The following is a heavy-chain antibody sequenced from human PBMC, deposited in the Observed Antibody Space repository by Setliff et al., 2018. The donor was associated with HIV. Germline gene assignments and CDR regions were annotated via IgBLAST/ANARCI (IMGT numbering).Heavy chain of an antibody. CDR2: INHSGST. D-gene: IGHD1-26*01. CDR3: ATYSAGEGGRGY. Sequence: PSETLSLTCAVYGGSFSGYYWSWIRQPPGKGLEWIGEINHSGSTNYNPSLKSRVTISVDTSKNQFSLRLSSVTAADTAVYYCATYSAGEGGRGYWGQGRLVTVSS. V-gene: IGHV4-34*01. CDR1: GGSFSGYY. J-gene: IGHJ4*02.